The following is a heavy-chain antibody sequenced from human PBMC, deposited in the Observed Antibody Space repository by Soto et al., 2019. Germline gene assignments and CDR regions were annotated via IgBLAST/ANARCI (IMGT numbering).Heavy chain of an antibody. CDR1: GGFVSSGSYY. CDR3: ARVERGTATTVVDAFDI. Sequence: QVQLQQWGAGLLKPSETLSLTCAVYGGFVSSGSYYWSWIRQPPEKGLEWIGEMSHSGGTHFNPSLKSRVIISVDTSKNQFSLKMSSVTAADTALHYCARVERGTATTVVDAFDIWGPGTMVTVSS. CDR2: MSHSGGT. J-gene: IGHJ3*02. D-gene: IGHD1-1*01. V-gene: IGHV4-34*01.